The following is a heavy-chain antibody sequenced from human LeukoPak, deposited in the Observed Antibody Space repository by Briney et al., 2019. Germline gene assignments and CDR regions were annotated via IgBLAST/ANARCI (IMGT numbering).Heavy chain of an antibody. Sequence: PGGSLRLSCAASGFTFSSYAMSWVRQAPGKGLEWVSAISGSGGSTYYADSVKGRFTISRDNSKNTLYLQMNSLRAEDTAVYYCARDPIVVVPAVIPPYYFDYWGQGTLVTVSS. J-gene: IGHJ4*02. CDR3: ARDPIVVVPAVIPPYYFDY. CDR2: ISGSGGST. V-gene: IGHV3-23*01. D-gene: IGHD2-2*01. CDR1: GFTFSSYA.